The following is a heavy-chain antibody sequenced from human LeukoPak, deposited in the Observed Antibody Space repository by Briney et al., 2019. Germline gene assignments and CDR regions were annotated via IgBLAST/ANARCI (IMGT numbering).Heavy chain of an antibody. CDR3: ARVNTLIRGIGWFDP. Sequence: SETLSLTCAVYGGSFSGYYWSWIRQPPGKGLEWIGEINHSGSTNYNPSLKSRVTISVDTSKNQFSLKLSSVTAADTAVYYCARVNTLIRGIGWFDPWGQGILVTVSS. J-gene: IGHJ5*02. CDR2: INHSGST. D-gene: IGHD3-10*01. CDR1: GGSFSGYY. V-gene: IGHV4-34*01.